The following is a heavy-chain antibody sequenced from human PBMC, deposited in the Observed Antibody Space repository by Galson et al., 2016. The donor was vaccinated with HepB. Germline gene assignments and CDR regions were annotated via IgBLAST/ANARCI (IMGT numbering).Heavy chain of an antibody. D-gene: IGHD6-19*01. V-gene: IGHV3-30-3*01. CDR2: VSYDGNKK. J-gene: IGHJ4*02. Sequence: SLRLSCAASGFIFSSYTMHWVRQAPGEGLEWVAVVSYDGNKKYYADSVKGRFTISRDNSKNTLNLQLDSLTPEDTAVYYCARGQWLHGEDVDFWGQGILVTVSS. CDR1: GFIFSSYT. CDR3: ARGQWLHGEDVDF.